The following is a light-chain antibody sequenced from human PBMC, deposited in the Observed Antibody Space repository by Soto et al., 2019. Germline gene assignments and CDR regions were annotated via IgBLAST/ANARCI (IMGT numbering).Light chain of an antibody. CDR1: QTILYGSNNKNH. Sequence: DIVLTQSPDSLAVSLGERTTINCKSSQTILYGSNNKNHLAWYQHRPGQPPKLLISWASSRESGVPDRFSGSGSGTDFTRTINSLYDEDVAVYYCQQFYSSPTFGQGTKVDIK. CDR2: WAS. CDR3: QQFYSSPT. V-gene: IGKV4-1*01. J-gene: IGKJ1*01.